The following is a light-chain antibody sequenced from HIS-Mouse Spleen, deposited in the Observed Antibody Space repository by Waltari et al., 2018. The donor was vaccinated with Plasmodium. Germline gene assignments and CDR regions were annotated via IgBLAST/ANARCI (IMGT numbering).Light chain of an antibody. V-gene: IGLV2-23*01. CDR1: SIDVGSYNL. J-gene: IGLJ3*02. Sequence: QSALTQPASVSGSPGQSITISCTGTSIDVGSYNLVSWYQQHPGKAPKLMIYEGSKRPSGVSNRFSGSKSGNTASLTISGLQAEDEADYYCCSYAGSSNWVFGGGTKLTVL. CDR3: CSYAGSSNWV. CDR2: EGS.